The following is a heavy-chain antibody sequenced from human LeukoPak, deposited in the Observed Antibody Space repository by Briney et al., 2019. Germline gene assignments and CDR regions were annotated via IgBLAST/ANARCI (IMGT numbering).Heavy chain of an antibody. J-gene: IGHJ3*02. D-gene: IGHD2-2*01. Sequence: GESLKISCQGSGYSFTTYWSGWVRQIPGKGREWMRIIYPGDSDTRYSPSFQGQVTISADKSISTAYLQWSSLKASDTAMYYCARQGDCSSTSCYRYDAFDIWGQGTMVTVSS. V-gene: IGHV5-51*01. CDR2: IYPGDSDT. CDR1: GYSFTTYW. CDR3: ARQGDCSSTSCYRYDAFDI.